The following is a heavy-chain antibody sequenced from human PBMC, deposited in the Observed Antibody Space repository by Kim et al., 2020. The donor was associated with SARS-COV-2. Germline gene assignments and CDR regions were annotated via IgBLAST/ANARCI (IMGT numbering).Heavy chain of an antibody. CDR3: ARGPF. CDR2: IDNDGSTK. V-gene: IGHV3-74*01. Sequence: GGSLRLSCAASGFTFSTYWMDWVRQAPGKGPVWVSRIDNDGSTKLYVDSVKGRFTISRDNSKNTLYLQMTSLRADDTAVYYCARGPFWGQGTLVTVSS. CDR1: GFTFSTYW. J-gene: IGHJ4*02.